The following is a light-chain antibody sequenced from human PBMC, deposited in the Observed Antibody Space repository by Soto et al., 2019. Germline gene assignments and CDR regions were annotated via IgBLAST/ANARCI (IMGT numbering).Light chain of an antibody. CDR1: SSDVGAYNY. CDR3: CSYTTSSTVV. CDR2: DVS. V-gene: IGLV2-14*01. J-gene: IGLJ2*01. Sequence: QSVLTQPASVSGSPGQSITISCPGTSSDVGAYNYVAWYQQYPGKAPKVMIYDVSNRPSGFSNRFSGSKSGNTASLTISGLDAEDEADYYCCSYTTSSTVVFGGGTKLTVL.